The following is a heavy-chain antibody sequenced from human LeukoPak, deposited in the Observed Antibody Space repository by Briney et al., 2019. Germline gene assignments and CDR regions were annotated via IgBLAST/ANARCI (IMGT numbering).Heavy chain of an antibody. CDR3: AKQGPGSCGSTSCYGFDY. Sequence: ASVQVSCKASGYTFTGYYMHWVRQAPGQGLEWMGWINPNTGNPTYAQGFTGRFVFSLDTSVSTAYLQINSLKAEDTAVYYCAKQGPGSCGSTSCYGFDYWGQGTLVTVSS. V-gene: IGHV7-4-1*02. CDR2: INPNTGNP. CDR1: GYTFTGYY. D-gene: IGHD2-2*01. J-gene: IGHJ4*02.